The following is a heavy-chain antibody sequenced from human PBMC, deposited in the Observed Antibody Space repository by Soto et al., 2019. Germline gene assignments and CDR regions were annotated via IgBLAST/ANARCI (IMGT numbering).Heavy chain of an antibody. V-gene: IGHV4-59*01. Sequence: SETLSLTCTVSGDSINHYYWGWIRQPPGKRPEWIGYIYYTGSTTYNPSLESRVTMSVDTSRNQFSLKLSSVNAADTAVYYCAKYRRTEAEGFTLDYWGRGTLVTVSS. CDR3: AKYRRTEAEGFTLDY. CDR1: GDSINHYY. CDR2: IYYTGST. D-gene: IGHD6-13*01. J-gene: IGHJ4*02.